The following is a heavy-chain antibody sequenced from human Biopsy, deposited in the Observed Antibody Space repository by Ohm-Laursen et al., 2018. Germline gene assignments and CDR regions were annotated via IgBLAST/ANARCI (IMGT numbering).Heavy chain of an antibody. D-gene: IGHD1-1*01. CDR2: FAPENGKT. J-gene: IGHJ4*02. CDR3: AADINVWNVNY. Sequence: ASVKVSCKVSGYTLNELSMHWVRQVPGKGLEWMGGFAPENGKTVYAQNFQARVSLTEDTSTDTAYMELRSLRSEDTAVYYCAADINVWNVNYWGQGTRVTVSS. V-gene: IGHV1-24*01. CDR1: GYTLNELS.